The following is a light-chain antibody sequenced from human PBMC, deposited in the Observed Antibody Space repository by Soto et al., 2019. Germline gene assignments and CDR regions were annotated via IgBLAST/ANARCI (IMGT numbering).Light chain of an antibody. J-gene: IGKJ2*01. V-gene: IGKV1-5*01. CDR2: DAS. Sequence: DIQMTQSPSTLSASVGDTVTITCRASQSISTWMAWYQQKPGKAPKLLIFDASTLEGGVPSRFSGSASGTEFTLTISSLQPVDFATYYCQHYDSYPYTFGQGTKVEI. CDR3: QHYDSYPYT. CDR1: QSISTW.